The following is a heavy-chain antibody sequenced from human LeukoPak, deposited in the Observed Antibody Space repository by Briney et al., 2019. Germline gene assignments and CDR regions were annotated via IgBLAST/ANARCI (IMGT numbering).Heavy chain of an antibody. V-gene: IGHV1-2*02. CDR3: ARGSPPRRNYDSRGYYSYYFDY. CDR1: GYSFTDYS. CDR2: INPNSGGT. D-gene: IGHD3-22*01. Sequence: ASVKVSCKASGYSFTDYSMHLVRQAPGQGLEWMGCINPNSGGTNYAQKFQGRVTMTRNTSISTVYMELRSLRSDDTAAYYCARGSPPRRNYDSRGYYSYYFDYWGQGTLVTVSS. J-gene: IGHJ4*02.